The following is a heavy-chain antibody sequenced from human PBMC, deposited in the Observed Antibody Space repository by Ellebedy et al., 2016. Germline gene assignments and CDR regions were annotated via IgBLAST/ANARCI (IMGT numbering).Heavy chain of an antibody. Sequence: GGSLRLXXTVSGFTITNYWMHWVRQAPGKGLAWVARIENDGSSTSYVDSVKGRFTISRDNAKNTLYLQMNRLRVEDTAVYYCLVGSVPGSYWRGYWGQGTLVTVSS. CDR3: LVGSVPGSYWRGY. CDR1: GFTITNYW. V-gene: IGHV3-74*01. D-gene: IGHD3-10*01. CDR2: IENDGSST. J-gene: IGHJ4*02.